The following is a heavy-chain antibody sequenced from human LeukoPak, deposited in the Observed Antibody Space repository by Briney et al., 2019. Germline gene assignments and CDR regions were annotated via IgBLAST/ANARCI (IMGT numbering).Heavy chain of an antibody. CDR1: GGSISSYY. D-gene: IGHD2-15*01. CDR2: IYYSGST. CDR3: ARGGYSNWFDP. Sequence: SETLSLTCTVSGGSISSYYWSWIRQPPGKGLEWIGYIYYSGSTNYNPSLKSRVTISVDTSKNQFSLKLSTVTAADTAVYYCARGGYSNWFDPWGQGTLVTVSS. J-gene: IGHJ5*02. V-gene: IGHV4-59*12.